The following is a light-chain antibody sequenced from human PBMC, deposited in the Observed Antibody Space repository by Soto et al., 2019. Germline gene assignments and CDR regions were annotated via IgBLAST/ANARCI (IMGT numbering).Light chain of an antibody. CDR2: GNS. V-gene: IGLV1-40*01. J-gene: IGLJ3*02. CDR3: QSYDSSLSGWV. CDR1: SSNVGAGYD. Sequence: QSVLTQPPSVSGAPGQRVKISCTGSSSNVGAGYDVHWYQQLPGTAPKVLIYGNSNRPSRVPDRFSGSKSGTSASLAITGLQAEDEADYYCQSYDSSLSGWVFGGGTKVTVL.